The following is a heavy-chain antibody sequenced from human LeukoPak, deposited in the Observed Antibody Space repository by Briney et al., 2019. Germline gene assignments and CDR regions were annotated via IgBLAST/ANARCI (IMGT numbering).Heavy chain of an antibody. Sequence: KTSQTLSLTCTVSGGSISSGGYYWSWIRQHPGKGLEWIGYIYYSGSTYYNPSLKSRVTISVDTSKNQSSLKLSSVTAADTAVYYCARQDYGDYGLDYWGQGTLVTVSS. V-gene: IGHV4-31*03. D-gene: IGHD4-17*01. CDR3: ARQDYGDYGLDY. J-gene: IGHJ4*02. CDR1: GGSISSGGYY. CDR2: IYYSGST.